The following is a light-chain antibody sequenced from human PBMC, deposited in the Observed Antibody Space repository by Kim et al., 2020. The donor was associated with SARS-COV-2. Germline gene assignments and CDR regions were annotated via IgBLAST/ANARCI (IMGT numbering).Light chain of an antibody. V-gene: IGKV3-15*01. CDR1: QSVSSH. J-gene: IGKJ1*01. CDR3: QPYKDWPRT. Sequence: SPGNRATLSCRASQSVSSHVAAYQQAPGQAPRLLIYGASTRATSVPTMFSGSGSRTEFTLPISSLQSEDYAVYYCQPYKDWPRTFGLGTKVDIK. CDR2: GAS.